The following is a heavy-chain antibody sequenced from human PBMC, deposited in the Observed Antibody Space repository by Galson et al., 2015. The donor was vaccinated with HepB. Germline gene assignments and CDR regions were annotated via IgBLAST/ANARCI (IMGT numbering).Heavy chain of an antibody. CDR1: GDSFSSYT. J-gene: IGHJ3*02. CDR2: LSPIFGTT. V-gene: IGHV1-69*13. D-gene: IGHD6-19*01. CDR3: ARGGWDPFDI. Sequence: SVKVSCKASGDSFSSYTISWVRQAPGHGLEWMGGLSPIFGTTNYAPKFQDRVTITADESTNTAYMELSSLISDDTAVYYCARGGWDPFDIWGQGTLVTVS.